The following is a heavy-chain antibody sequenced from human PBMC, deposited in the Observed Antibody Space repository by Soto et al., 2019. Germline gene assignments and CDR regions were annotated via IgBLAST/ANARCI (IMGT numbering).Heavy chain of an antibody. Sequence: SQTLSLTCAISGDSVSSNSAAWNWIRQSPSRGLEWLGRTYYRSKWYNDYAVSVKSRITINPDTSKNQFSLQLNSVTPEDTAVYYCARHGGKLGITGTMGNFDYWGQGSLVTVSS. CDR3: ARHGGKLGITGTMGNFDY. D-gene: IGHD1-20*01. J-gene: IGHJ4*02. V-gene: IGHV6-1*01. CDR2: TYYRSKWYN. CDR1: GDSVSSNSAA.